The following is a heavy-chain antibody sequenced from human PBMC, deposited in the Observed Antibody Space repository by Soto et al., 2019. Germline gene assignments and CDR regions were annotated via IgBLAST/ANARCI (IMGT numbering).Heavy chain of an antibody. CDR1: GGSISSHY. CDR3: ARQYYYGSGSYSWGWFDP. V-gene: IGHV4-59*08. Sequence: SETLSLTCTVSGGSISSHYWSWIRQPPGKGLEWIGYIYYSGSTNYNPSLKSRVTISVDTSKNQFSLKLSSVTAADTALYYFARQYYYGSGSYSWGWFDPWGQGTRVTVSS. D-gene: IGHD3-10*01. CDR2: IYYSGST. J-gene: IGHJ5*02.